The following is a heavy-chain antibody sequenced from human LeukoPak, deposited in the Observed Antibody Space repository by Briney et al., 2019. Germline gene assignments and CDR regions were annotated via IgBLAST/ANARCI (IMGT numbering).Heavy chain of an antibody. CDR3: AKKGSGGSSYYFDY. Sequence: GGSLRLSCAASGLTVSSNYMSWVRQAPGMGLEWVSVIYSGGSTYYADSVKGRFTISRDNSKNTLYLQMNSLRAEDTAVYYCAKKGSGGSSYYFDYWGQGTLVTVSS. J-gene: IGHJ4*02. D-gene: IGHD2-15*01. CDR2: IYSGGST. CDR1: GLTVSSNY. V-gene: IGHV3-53*01.